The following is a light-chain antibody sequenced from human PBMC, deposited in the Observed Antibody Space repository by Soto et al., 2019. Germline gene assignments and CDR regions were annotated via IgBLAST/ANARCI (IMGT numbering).Light chain of an antibody. CDR3: QQRSNWPLT. Sequence: EIVLTHSPATLSLSPVEGATLSCRSSQSVSSYLAWYQQKPGQAPRLLIYDASNRATGIPARFSGSGSGTDFTLTISSLEPEDFAVYYCQQRSNWPLTFGGGTKVDIK. V-gene: IGKV3-11*01. CDR1: QSVSSY. J-gene: IGKJ4*01. CDR2: DAS.